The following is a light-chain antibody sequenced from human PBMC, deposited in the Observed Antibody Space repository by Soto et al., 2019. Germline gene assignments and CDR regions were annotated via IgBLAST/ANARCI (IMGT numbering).Light chain of an antibody. J-gene: IGKJ4*01. CDR2: EAA. CDR1: QSLLHSDGKTY. Sequence: EIVMTQTPLSLSVTPGQPASISCKSSQSLLHSDGKTYLYWYLQKPGQSPQLLIYEAANRFSGVPDRFSVSGSGTDFTLTISRVEAEDVGVYYCMQSKQFPLTFGGGTKVEIK. CDR3: MQSKQFPLT. V-gene: IGKV2D-29*02.